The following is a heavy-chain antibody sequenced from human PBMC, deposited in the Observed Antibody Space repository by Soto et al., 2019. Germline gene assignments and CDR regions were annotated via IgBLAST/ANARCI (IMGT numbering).Heavy chain of an antibody. J-gene: IGHJ5*01. D-gene: IGHD6-19*01. V-gene: IGHV3-23*01. CDR2: ISGPAET. Sequence: DVKLLESGGGSVQPGGSLRLSCATSGYKFNIHGMTWVRQAPGKGLEWVSTISGPAETYYADSVKGRFTITRDDSKATLYLQMDTLIVEDTAIYFCAKDAVPGNGKWDWLDSWGQGTLVTVSS. CDR3: AKDAVPGNGKWDWLDS. CDR1: GYKFNIHG.